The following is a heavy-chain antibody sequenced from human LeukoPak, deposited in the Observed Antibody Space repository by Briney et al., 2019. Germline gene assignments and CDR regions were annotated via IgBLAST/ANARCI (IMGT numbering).Heavy chain of an antibody. V-gene: IGHV3-66*04. CDR1: GFSVSSNH. CDR3: ARPASGGLSEDY. Sequence: GGSLRLSCAASGFSVSSNHMSWVRQAPGKGLEWVSVIYSGGNTHYADSVKGRFTISRDNSKNTLYLQMNSLRAEDTAVHYCARPASGGLSEDYWGQGTLVTVSS. J-gene: IGHJ4*02. D-gene: IGHD3-10*01. CDR2: IYSGGNT.